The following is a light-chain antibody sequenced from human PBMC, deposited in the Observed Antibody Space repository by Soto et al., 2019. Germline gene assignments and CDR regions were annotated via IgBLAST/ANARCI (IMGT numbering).Light chain of an antibody. V-gene: IGLV1-51*01. Sequence: QSVLTQPPSVSAAPGQKVTISCSGSSSNIGNNYVSWYQQLPGTAPKLLIYDNNKRPLGIPDRFSGSKSGTSATLGITGLQTGDEADYYCGTWDSSLSAEVFGGGTKVTVL. CDR3: GTWDSSLSAEV. J-gene: IGLJ2*01. CDR2: DNN. CDR1: SSNIGNNY.